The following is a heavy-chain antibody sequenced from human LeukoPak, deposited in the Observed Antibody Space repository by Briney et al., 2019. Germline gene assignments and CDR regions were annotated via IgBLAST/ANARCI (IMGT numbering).Heavy chain of an antibody. D-gene: IGHD6-25*01. CDR1: GFASSDHY. Sequence: GGSLRLSCVVSGFASSDHYIDWARQAPGKGLEWVGRIRNKVNSYTTEYAASVKDRFTISRDDSKNSVWLQMNSLKTEDSAVYYCATSNSNGLSLFDYWGQGTLVTVSS. CDR2: IRNKVNSYTT. J-gene: IGHJ4*02. CDR3: ATSNSNGLSLFDY. V-gene: IGHV3-72*01.